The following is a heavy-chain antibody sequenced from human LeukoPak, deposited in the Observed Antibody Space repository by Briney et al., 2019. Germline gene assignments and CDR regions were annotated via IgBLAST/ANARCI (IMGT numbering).Heavy chain of an antibody. CDR3: AKAHRATVTGSWFDP. D-gene: IGHD5-18*01. J-gene: IGHJ5*02. CDR1: GFTFSSYA. V-gene: IGHV3-23*01. CDR2: LSGSGGST. Sequence: GGSLRLSCAASGFTFSSYAMSWVRQAPGKGLEWVSALSGSGGSTYYADSVKGRFTISRDNSKNTLYLQMNSLRAEDTAVYYCAKAHRATVTGSWFDPWGQGTLVTVSS.